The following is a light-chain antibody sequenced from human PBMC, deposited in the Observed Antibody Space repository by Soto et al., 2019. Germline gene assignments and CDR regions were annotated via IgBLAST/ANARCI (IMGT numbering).Light chain of an antibody. J-gene: IGLJ1*01. CDR3: SSYTTSRAYV. CDR1: SSDVGAYNF. V-gene: IGLV2-14*01. CDR2: GVT. Sequence: QSVLTQPPCASGSPGQSVTISCTGTSSDVGAYNFVSWYQQHPGSAPKLIISGVTNRPSGVSNRFSGSKSGNTASLTISGLQAEDEADYYCSSYTTSRAYVFGIGTKVTVL.